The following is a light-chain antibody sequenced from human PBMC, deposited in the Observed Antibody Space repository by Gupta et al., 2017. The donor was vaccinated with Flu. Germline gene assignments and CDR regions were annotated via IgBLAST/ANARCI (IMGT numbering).Light chain of an antibody. CDR1: NYNIGGDID. Sequence: VTISCTGSNYNIGGDIDVHWYQQLPGKAPKLFIFAITNRPSGVTDRFSGSKSGTSASLAITGLQAEDEADYYCKSYANSKGVDVFGVGTKVTVL. J-gene: IGLJ2*01. CDR2: AIT. V-gene: IGLV1-40*01. CDR3: KSYANSKGVDV.